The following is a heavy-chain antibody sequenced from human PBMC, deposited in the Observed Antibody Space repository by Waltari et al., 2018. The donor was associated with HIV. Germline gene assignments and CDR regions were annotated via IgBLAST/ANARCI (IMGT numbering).Heavy chain of an antibody. J-gene: IGHJ4*02. Sequence: EVQLVESGGGLVKPGGSLRLSCAASGFTFSTYNMTGARQAPGKGLEWVASISSVGSYIYYPDSFKCRFTISRDNAKNSLYLQMNSLRAEDTAVYYCAGGGYDYAWGTYRPFDYWGQGTLVTVSS. CDR1: GFTFSTYN. D-gene: IGHD3-16*02. V-gene: IGHV3-21*03. CDR3: AGGGYDYAWGTYRPFDY. CDR2: ISSVGSYI.